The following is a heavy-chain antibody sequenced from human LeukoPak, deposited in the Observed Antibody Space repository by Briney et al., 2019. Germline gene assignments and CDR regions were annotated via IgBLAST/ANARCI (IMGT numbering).Heavy chain of an antibody. CDR2: IYHSGTT. J-gene: IGHJ6*03. CDR1: GGSISSSNW. Sequence: SETLSLTCAASGGSISSSNWWSRVRQPPGKGLEWIGEIYHSGTTNYNPSLKSRVTISVDKSKNQFSLKLSSVTAADTAVYYCARVKQQLAHYYYYYMDVWGKGTTVTVSS. V-gene: IGHV4-4*02. CDR3: ARVKQQLAHYYYYYMDV. D-gene: IGHD6-13*01.